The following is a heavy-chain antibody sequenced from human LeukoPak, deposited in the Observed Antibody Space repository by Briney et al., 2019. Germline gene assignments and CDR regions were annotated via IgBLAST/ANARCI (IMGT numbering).Heavy chain of an antibody. D-gene: IGHD5-18*01. CDR1: GGSISSSSYY. V-gene: IGHV4-39*01. CDR2: IYYSGST. Sequence: PSETLSLTCTVSGGSISSSSYYWGWIRQPPGKGLEWIGSIYYSGSTYYNPSLKSRVIISVDTSKNQFSLKLSSVTAADTAVYYCARNVDTAMAFDYWGQGTLVTVSS. CDR3: ARNVDTAMAFDY. J-gene: IGHJ4*02.